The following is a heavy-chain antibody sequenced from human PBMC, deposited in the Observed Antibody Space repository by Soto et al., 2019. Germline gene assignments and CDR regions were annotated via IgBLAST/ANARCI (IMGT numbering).Heavy chain of an antibody. CDR1: GGTFSSYT. D-gene: IGHD5-12*01. Sequence: SVKVSCTASGGTFSSYTISWVRQAPGQGLEWMGRIIPILGIANYAQKFQGRVTITADKSTSTAYMELSSLRSEDTAVYYCASGLVNSGSFFDYWGQGTLVTVSS. CDR3: ASGLVNSGSFFDY. J-gene: IGHJ4*02. CDR2: IIPILGIA. V-gene: IGHV1-69*02.